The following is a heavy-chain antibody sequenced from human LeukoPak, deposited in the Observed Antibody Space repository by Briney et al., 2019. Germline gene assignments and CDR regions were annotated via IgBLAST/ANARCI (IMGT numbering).Heavy chain of an antibody. CDR1: GYTFTSYD. CDR3: ARGRRSIAARRRIEEFDY. V-gene: IGHV1-8*01. J-gene: IGHJ4*02. D-gene: IGHD6-6*01. Sequence: GESLKVSCKASGYTFTSYDINWVRQATGQGLEWMGWMNPNSGNTGYAQKFQGRVTMTRNTSISTAYMELSSLRSEDTAVYYCARGRRSIAARRRIEEFDYWGQGTLVTVSS. CDR2: MNPNSGNT.